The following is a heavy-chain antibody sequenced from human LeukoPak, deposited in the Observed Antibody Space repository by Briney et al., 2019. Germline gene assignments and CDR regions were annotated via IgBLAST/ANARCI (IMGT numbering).Heavy chain of an antibody. Sequence: SETLSLTCTVSGGSISSYYWSWIRQPAGKGLEWIGRIYTSGSTNYNPSLKSRVTMSVDTSKNQFSLKLSSVTAADTAVYYCASLLAAAGHYYYYGMDVWGQGTTVTVSS. CDR3: ASLLAAAGHYYYYGMDV. J-gene: IGHJ6*02. D-gene: IGHD6-13*01. CDR2: IYTSGST. V-gene: IGHV4-4*07. CDR1: GGSISSYY.